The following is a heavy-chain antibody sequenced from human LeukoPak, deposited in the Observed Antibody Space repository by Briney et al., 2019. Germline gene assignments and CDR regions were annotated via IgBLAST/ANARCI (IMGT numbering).Heavy chain of an antibody. D-gene: IGHD3-10*01. Sequence: SETLTLTCTVSGDSISGYFWNWVRQPPGKGLEWIGRMSPGGTTDYNPSLKSRLTMSIDTSKSQFSLKLSSVTAADTAVYYCARVVVRGVIMGWGQGTLVTVSS. CDR3: ARVVVRGVIMG. CDR2: MSPGGTT. J-gene: IGHJ4*02. V-gene: IGHV4-4*07. CDR1: GDSISGYF.